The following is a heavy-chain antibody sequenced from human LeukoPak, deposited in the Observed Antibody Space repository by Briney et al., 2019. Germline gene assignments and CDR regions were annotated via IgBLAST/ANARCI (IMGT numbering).Heavy chain of an antibody. CDR2: INHSGST. J-gene: IGHJ6*03. CDR3: AGSSSWFPSYYYYYYMDV. Sequence: SETLSLTCAVYGGPFSGYYWSWIRQPPGKGLEWIGEINHSGSTNYNPSLKSRVTISVDKSKNQFSLKLSSVTAADTAVYYCAGSSSWFPSYYYYYYMDVWGKGTTVTVSS. CDR1: GGPFSGYY. V-gene: IGHV4-34*01. D-gene: IGHD6-13*01.